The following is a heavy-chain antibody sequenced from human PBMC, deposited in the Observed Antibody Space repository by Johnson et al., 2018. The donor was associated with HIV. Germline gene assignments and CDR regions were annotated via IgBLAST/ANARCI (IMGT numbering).Heavy chain of an antibody. J-gene: IGHJ3*02. CDR2: IYSGGST. D-gene: IGHD6-13*01. V-gene: IGHV3-66*01. Sequence: VQLVESGGGVIRPGGSLRLSCATSGFTVSSNYMSWVRQAPGKGLEWVSVIYSGGSTYYADSVKGRFTISRDDSKNTLYQQMNSLKTEDTAVYYCTTDQLQQLGFAFDIWGQGTMVTVSS. CDR1: GFTVSSNY. CDR3: TTDQLQQLGFAFDI.